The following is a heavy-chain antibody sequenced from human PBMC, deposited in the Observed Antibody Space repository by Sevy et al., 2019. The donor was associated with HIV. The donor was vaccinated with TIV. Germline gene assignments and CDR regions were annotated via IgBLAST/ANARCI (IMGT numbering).Heavy chain of an antibody. V-gene: IGHV3-23*01. J-gene: IGHJ4*02. CDR1: GFTFSSYA. D-gene: IGHD3-22*01. Sequence: GGSLRLSCAASGFTFSSYAMSWVRQAPGKGLEWVSAMSGSGGSTYYADSVKGRFTISRDNSKNTLYLQMNSLRAEDTAVYYCAKVQATYYYDSSGYYPFDYWGQGTLVTVSS. CDR2: MSGSGGST. CDR3: AKVQATYYYDSSGYYPFDY.